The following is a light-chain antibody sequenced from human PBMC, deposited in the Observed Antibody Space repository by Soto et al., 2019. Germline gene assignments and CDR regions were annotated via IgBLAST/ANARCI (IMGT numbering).Light chain of an antibody. Sequence: DIQMTQSPSTLSASVGDRVTITCRASQSISSWLAWYQQKPRKAPKLLIYKASNLESGVPSRFSGSGSGTEFTLTVSSLQPDDFATYYCQQYNTYSRTFGQGTK. CDR2: KAS. CDR1: QSISSW. CDR3: QQYNTYSRT. J-gene: IGKJ1*01. V-gene: IGKV1-5*03.